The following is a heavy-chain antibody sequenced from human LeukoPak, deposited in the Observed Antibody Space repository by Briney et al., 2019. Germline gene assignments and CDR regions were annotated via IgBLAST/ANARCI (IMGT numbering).Heavy chain of an antibody. Sequence: SETLSLTCTVSGGSISSGDYYWSWIRQPPGKGLEWIGYIYYSGGTYYNPSLESRVTISVDTSKNQFSLKLSSVTAADTAVYYCARGGFVVDYWGQGTLVTVSS. CDR2: IYYSGGT. CDR1: GGSISSGDYY. CDR3: ARGGFVVDY. D-gene: IGHD1-26*01. J-gene: IGHJ4*02. V-gene: IGHV4-30-4*01.